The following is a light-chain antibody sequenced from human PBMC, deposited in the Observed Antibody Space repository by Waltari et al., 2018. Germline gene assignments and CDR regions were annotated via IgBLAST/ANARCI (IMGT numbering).Light chain of an antibody. CDR3: QQYYTAPYT. Sequence: DIVMTQSPDSLAVSLGETAPITSKSNQSLLYNPNNKNNLAWYQQKPGQPLKLFFYWASSRESGVPDRFSGSGSGTDFTLTIGSLQAEDVAVYYCQQYYTAPYTFGQGTKLEIK. J-gene: IGKJ2*01. CDR1: QSLLYNPNNKNN. V-gene: IGKV4-1*01. CDR2: WAS.